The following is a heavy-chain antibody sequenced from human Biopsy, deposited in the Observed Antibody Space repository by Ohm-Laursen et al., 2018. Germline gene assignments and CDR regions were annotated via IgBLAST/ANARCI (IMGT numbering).Heavy chain of an antibody. Sequence: SDTLSLTCSVSGGSINSGGHFWGWVRQSPGKGLEWIGYIYDNGDTYYNPSLMSLVSISADTSKNQVSLRLNSVTAADTAVYYCARTPRNSFWSGSYKRGLWFDPWGQGTLVIVSS. CDR1: GGSINSGGHF. V-gene: IGHV4-30-4*02. D-gene: IGHD3-3*01. CDR2: IYDNGDT. CDR3: ARTPRNSFWSGSYKRGLWFDP. J-gene: IGHJ5*02.